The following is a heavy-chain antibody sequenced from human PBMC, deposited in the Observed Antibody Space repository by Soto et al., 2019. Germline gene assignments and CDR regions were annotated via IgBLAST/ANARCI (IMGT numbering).Heavy chain of an antibody. CDR2: IYHSGST. J-gene: IGHJ6*02. CDR1: GGSISSSNW. Sequence: PSETLSLTCAVSGGSISSSNWWSWVRQPPGKGLEWIGEIYHSGSTNYNPSLKSRVTISVDTSNNQFSMKLSSVTAAEPAVYYSATSPASSGYSPRRYYPGMDVWGHGTTVAVSS. V-gene: IGHV4-4*02. CDR3: ATSPASSGYSPRRYYPGMDV. D-gene: IGHD3-22*01.